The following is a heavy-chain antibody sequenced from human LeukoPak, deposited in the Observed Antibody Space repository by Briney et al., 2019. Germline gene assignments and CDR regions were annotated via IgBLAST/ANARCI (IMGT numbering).Heavy chain of an antibody. J-gene: IGHJ4*02. Sequence: GGSLRLSCAASGFTFSSYAMSWVRQAPGKGLEWVSAISGSGGSTYYADSVKGRLTISRDNSKNTLYLQMNSLRAEDTAVYYCARDKVVGATIFDYWGQGTLVTVSS. D-gene: IGHD1-26*01. V-gene: IGHV3-23*01. CDR3: ARDKVVGATIFDY. CDR2: ISGSGGST. CDR1: GFTFSSYA.